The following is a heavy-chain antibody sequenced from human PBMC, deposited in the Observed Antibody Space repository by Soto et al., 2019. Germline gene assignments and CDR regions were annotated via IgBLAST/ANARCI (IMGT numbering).Heavy chain of an antibody. Sequence: QGQLVQSGPEAKKPGASVKVSCKASGYTFSRYGISWVRQAPGQGLEWMGWISGYNGDTKYAQKVQGRVTMTIDTSTYTAYMELRSLTSDDTAIYYCAKNGQPPYYYYGMDVWGQVTTVTVSS. J-gene: IGHJ6*02. D-gene: IGHD2-8*01. CDR2: ISGYNGDT. CDR1: GYTFSRYG. CDR3: AKNGQPPYYYYGMDV. V-gene: IGHV1-18*01.